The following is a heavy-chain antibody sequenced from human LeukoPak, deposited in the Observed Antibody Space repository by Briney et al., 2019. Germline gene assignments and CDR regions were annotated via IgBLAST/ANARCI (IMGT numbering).Heavy chain of an antibody. CDR3: ARDGASCGDDCYSDF. CDR2: IYFDGRT. D-gene: IGHD2-21*02. CDR1: GYIFFNGA. J-gene: IGHJ4*02. V-gene: IGHV3-53*01. Sequence: PGGSLRLSCEASGYIFFNGAMTWVRQAPGGGRQGGAVIYFDGRTYYADSLKGRFTISRDNYRNTLFLPMHSLRVEDTAVYYCARDGASCGDDCYSDFWGQGTLVTVSS.